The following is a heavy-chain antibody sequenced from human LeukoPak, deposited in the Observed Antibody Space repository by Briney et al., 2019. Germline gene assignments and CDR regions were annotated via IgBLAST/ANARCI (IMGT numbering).Heavy chain of an antibody. CDR3: ARWRYGSGSYSTHFDY. CDR2: ISAYNGNT. Sequence: GASVKVSCKASGYTFTTYDMTWVRQATGQGLEWMGWISAYNGNTNYAQKLQGRVTMTTDTSTSTAYMELRSLRSDDTAVYYCARWRYGSGSYSTHFDYWGQGTLVTVSS. V-gene: IGHV1-18*01. J-gene: IGHJ4*02. CDR1: GYTFTTYD. D-gene: IGHD3-10*01.